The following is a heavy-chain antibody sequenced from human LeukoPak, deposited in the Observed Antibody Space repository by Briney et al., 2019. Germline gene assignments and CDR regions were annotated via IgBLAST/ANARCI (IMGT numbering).Heavy chain of an antibody. V-gene: IGHV1-69*05. CDR3: ARDPMPRSGSYGGGWFDP. J-gene: IGHJ5*02. Sequence: SSVTVSRKDSVGSFRSYAFSWVRQAPGARREWVGGIRRIFGTENYAQKFQGRVSMTRDISTSTVYMELSRLRSDDTAVYDFARDPMPRSGSYGGGWFDPWGQGTLVTVSS. D-gene: IGHD1-26*01. CDR2: IRRIFGTE. CDR1: VGSFRSYA.